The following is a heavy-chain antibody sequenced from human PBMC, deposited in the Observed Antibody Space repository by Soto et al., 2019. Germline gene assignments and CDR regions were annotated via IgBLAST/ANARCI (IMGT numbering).Heavy chain of an antibody. CDR3: ARQRGYCSGGRCYRYWYFDL. CDR1: GGSTRSLTYF. D-gene: IGHD2-15*01. CDR2: IYYTGST. J-gene: IGHJ2*01. Sequence: SETLSLTXNVSGGSTRSLTYFWGWIRQPPGKALEWIGSIYYTGSTYHNPSLKRRLTISVDTSKNQFSLRLSSVTAADTAVYYCARQRGYCSGGRCYRYWYFDLWGRGTLVTVSS. V-gene: IGHV4-39*01.